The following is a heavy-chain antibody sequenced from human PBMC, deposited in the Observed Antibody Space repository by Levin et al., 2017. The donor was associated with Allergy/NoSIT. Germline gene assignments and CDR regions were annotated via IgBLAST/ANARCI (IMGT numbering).Heavy chain of an antibody. D-gene: IGHD3-10*01. CDR1: GGSMSSSSYS. Sequence: PSETLSLTCTVSGGSMSSSSYSWDWIRQPPGKGLESIGSISYSGSTYYNPSLESRVSIFVDTSRKQFPLKLSSVTAADTAVYYCARIRGSEGYFDNWGQGTLVTVSS. CDR2: ISYSGST. V-gene: IGHV4-39*01. J-gene: IGHJ4*02. CDR3: ARIRGSEGYFDN.